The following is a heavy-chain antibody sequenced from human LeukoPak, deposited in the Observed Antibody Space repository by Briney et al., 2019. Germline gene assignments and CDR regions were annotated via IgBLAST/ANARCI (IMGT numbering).Heavy chain of an antibody. J-gene: IGHJ4*02. D-gene: IGHD6-13*01. V-gene: IGHV3-23*01. CDR1: GFTFSCYA. Sequence: TGGSLRLSCAASGFTFSCYAMNWVRQAPRKGLEWVSVISGSGSSTYYADSVKGRFTISRDNSKNTLYLQMNSLRAEDTAVYYCATSFGPVIAAAGTGADWGQGTLVTVSS. CDR3: ATSFGPVIAAAGTGAD. CDR2: ISGSGSST.